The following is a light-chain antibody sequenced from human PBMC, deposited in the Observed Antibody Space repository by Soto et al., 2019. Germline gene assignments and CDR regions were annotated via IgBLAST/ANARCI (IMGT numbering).Light chain of an antibody. CDR2: GSS. CDR1: QSVSNNS. Sequence: ALTQSSGILSLSPGQIATLSWRASQSVSNNSLAWYQQKPGQSPKLLLFGSSDRSTGIPNRLSGSGSGTEVIITISRREQEDFEVYYCQLYGSEPPHTFGRGNKLEIK. J-gene: IGKJ2*01. CDR3: QLYGSEPPHT. V-gene: IGKV3-20*01.